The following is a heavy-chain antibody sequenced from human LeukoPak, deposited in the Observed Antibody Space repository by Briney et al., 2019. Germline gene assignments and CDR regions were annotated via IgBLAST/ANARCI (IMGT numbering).Heavy chain of an antibody. CDR1: GFTFSSYG. CDR2: ISYDGSNK. V-gene: IGHV3-30*18. Sequence: GRSLRLSCAASGFTFSSYGMHWVRQAPGKGLEWVAVISYDGSNKYYADSVKGRFTISRDNSKNTLYLQMNSLRAEDTGVYYSAKDGGKGIDYWRQGTLLTVSS. CDR3: AKDGGKGIDY. D-gene: IGHD3-16*01. J-gene: IGHJ4*02.